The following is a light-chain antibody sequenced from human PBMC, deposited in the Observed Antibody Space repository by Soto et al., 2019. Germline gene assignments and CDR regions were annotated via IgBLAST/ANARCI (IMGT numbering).Light chain of an antibody. Sequence: EIVMTQSPATLYVSPGERATLSCRASQSLSTNLAWYQQKPGQAPRLLIYGASTRATGIPARFSGSGSGTEFTLTISSLQPEDYAVYYCQQYDNWPLTFGGGTKVEIK. V-gene: IGKV3-15*01. CDR2: GAS. CDR1: QSLSTN. J-gene: IGKJ4*01. CDR3: QQYDNWPLT.